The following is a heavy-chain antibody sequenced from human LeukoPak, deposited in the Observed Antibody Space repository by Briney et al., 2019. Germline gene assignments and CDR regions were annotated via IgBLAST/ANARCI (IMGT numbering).Heavy chain of an antibody. CDR3: ARRYFDY. CDR1: GFTFSRHG. J-gene: IGHJ4*02. CDR2: IKQDGSEE. V-gene: IGHV3-7*03. Sequence: GRSLRLSCAPSGFTFSRHGMHWVRQAPGKGLEWVANIKQDGSEEYYVDSVKGRFTISRDNAKNSLYLQMNSLRAEDTAVYYCARRYFDYWGQGILVTVSS.